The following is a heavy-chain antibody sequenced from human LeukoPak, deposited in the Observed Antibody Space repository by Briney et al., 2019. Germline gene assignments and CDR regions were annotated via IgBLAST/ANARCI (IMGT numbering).Heavy chain of an antibody. D-gene: IGHD3-10*01. CDR1: GFTVSSNS. Sequence: GGSLRLSCTVSGFTVSSNSMSWVRQAPGKGLEWVSFIYSGGNTLYSDSVKGRFTISRDNSKNTLYLQMNSLRAEDTAVYYCARGWFGDTYFDYWGQGTLVTVSS. J-gene: IGHJ4*02. V-gene: IGHV3-53*01. CDR2: IYSGGNT. CDR3: ARGWFGDTYFDY.